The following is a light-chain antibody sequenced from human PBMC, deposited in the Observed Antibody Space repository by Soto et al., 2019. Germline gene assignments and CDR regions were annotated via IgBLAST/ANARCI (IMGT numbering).Light chain of an antibody. CDR3: LQDYNYPWT. V-gene: IGKV1-6*01. CDR2: AAS. CDR1: QGIRND. J-gene: IGKJ1*01. Sequence: AIQMTQSPSSPSASVGDRVTITCRASQGIRNDLGWYQEKPGKAPKILIYAASSLQSGVPSRFSGRGSGTDFTLTISSLQPEDFATYYCLQDYNYPWTFGQGIKVEIK.